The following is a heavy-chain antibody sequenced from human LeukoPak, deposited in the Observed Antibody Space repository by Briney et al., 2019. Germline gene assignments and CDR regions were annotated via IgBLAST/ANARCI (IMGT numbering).Heavy chain of an antibody. J-gene: IGHJ4*02. CDR3: ARGSGWLDY. Sequence: PGGSLRLSCAASAFTVSNTFMSWVRQAPGKGLEWVSVIYSVGTTYYADSVKGRFTISRDNSKNTLYLQMNSLRAEDTAVYYCARGSGWLDYWGQGTLVTVSS. CDR1: AFTVSNTF. CDR2: IYSVGTT. D-gene: IGHD6-19*01. V-gene: IGHV3-53*01.